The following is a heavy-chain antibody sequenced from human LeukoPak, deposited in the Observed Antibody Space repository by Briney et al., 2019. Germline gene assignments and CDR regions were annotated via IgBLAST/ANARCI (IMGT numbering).Heavy chain of an antibody. J-gene: IGHJ5*02. V-gene: IGHV4-59*01. CDR3: ARGHSIVVVTDHRHWFDP. D-gene: IGHD2-21*02. CDR2: IYYSGST. CDR1: GGSISSYY. Sequence: SETLSLTCTVSGGSISSYYWSWIRQPPGKGLEWIGYIYYSGSTNYNPSLKSRVTISVDTSKNQFSLKLSSVTAADTAVYYCARGHSIVVVTDHRHWFDPWGQGTLVTVSS.